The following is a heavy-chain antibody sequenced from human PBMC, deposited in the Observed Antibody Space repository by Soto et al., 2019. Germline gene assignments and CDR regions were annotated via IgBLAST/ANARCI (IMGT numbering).Heavy chain of an antibody. Sequence: GGSLRLSCAASGVTVSSYGVHWVRQAPGKGLEWVAVIWYDGSNKYYADSVKGRFTISRDNSKNTLYLQMNSLRAEDTAVYYCARDGYNSGYFDYWGQGTLVTVSS. D-gene: IGHD5-12*01. CDR1: GVTVSSYG. J-gene: IGHJ4*02. CDR2: IWYDGSNK. CDR3: ARDGYNSGYFDY. V-gene: IGHV3-33*01.